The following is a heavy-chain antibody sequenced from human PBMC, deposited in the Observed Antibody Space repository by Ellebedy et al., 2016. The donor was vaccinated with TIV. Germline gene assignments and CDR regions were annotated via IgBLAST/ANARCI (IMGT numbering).Heavy chain of an antibody. D-gene: IGHD2/OR15-2a*01. CDR2: IGAYNGDT. V-gene: IGHV1-18*04. Sequence: ASVKVSCKASGYTFSSYGISWVRQAPGQGLEWMGWIGAYNGDTNYAQKFQGRVTMTTDTFASTAYLELRSLRSDDTAVYYCARGFYEKFDPWGQGTLVTVSS. CDR1: GYTFSSYG. CDR3: ARGFYEKFDP. J-gene: IGHJ5*02.